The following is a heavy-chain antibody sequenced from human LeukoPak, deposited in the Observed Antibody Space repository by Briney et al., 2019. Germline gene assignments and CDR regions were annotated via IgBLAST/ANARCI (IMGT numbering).Heavy chain of an antibody. Sequence: ASVKVSCKASGYTFTSYDINWVRQATGQGLEWMGWMNPNSGNTGYAQKFQGRVTMTRNTSISTAYMELSSLRFEDTAVYYCAMDSSGWFNFDYWGQGTLVTVSS. CDR3: AMDSSGWFNFDY. D-gene: IGHD6-19*01. V-gene: IGHV1-8*01. CDR2: MNPNSGNT. CDR1: GYTFTSYD. J-gene: IGHJ4*02.